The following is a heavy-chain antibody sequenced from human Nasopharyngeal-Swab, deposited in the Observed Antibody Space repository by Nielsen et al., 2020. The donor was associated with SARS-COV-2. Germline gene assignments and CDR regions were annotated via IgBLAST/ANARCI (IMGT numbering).Heavy chain of an antibody. D-gene: IGHD6-13*01. CDR2: INPYSGDT. CDR1: GYTFTDYY. V-gene: IGHV1-2*06. J-gene: IGHJ4*02. CDR3: LRDDGDVPGITGSGPPGGY. Sequence: ASVKVSCKASGYTFTDYYIHWVRQAAAQGLEYMGRINPYSGDTDSAQKFQGRVTVTRDTSINTAYMHLGSLRSDDTAVYYCLRDDGDVPGITGSGPPGGYWGQGTQVTVSS.